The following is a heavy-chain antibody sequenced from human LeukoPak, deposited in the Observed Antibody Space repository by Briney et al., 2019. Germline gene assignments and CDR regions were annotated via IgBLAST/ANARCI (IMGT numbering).Heavy chain of an antibody. J-gene: IGHJ3*02. CDR1: GFTFSSYS. V-gene: IGHV3-33*08. CDR3: ARGKASGGYSGYGLDAFDI. Sequence: GGSLRLSCAASGFTFSSYSMNWVRQAPGKGLEWVAVIWDDGITKHYADSVKGRFTISRDNSKNTLYLQMNSLRAEDTAVYYCARGKASGGYSGYGLDAFDIWGQGTMVTVSS. CDR2: IWDDGITK. D-gene: IGHD5-12*01.